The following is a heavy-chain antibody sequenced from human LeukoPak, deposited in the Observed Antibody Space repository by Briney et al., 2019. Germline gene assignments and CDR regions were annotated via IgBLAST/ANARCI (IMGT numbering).Heavy chain of an antibody. V-gene: IGHV3-74*01. CDR2: IDNDGRGT. D-gene: IGHD2-2*01. J-gene: IGHJ4*02. Sequence: PGGSLRLSCAASGFTFSSYWMHWVRHAPGKGLVWVSRIDNDGRGTIYADSVKGRFTISRDNAKNTLYLQMKSLRDEDTAVYYCAQLLILDYWGQGTLVTVSS. CDR3: AQLLILDY. CDR1: GFTFSSYW.